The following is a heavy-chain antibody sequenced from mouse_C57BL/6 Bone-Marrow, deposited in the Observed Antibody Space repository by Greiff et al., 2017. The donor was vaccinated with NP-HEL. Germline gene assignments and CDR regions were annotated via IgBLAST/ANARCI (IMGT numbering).Heavy chain of an antibody. V-gene: IGHV3-8*01. J-gene: IGHJ1*03. D-gene: IGHD1-1*01. CDR2: ISYSGST. CDR1: FYSITSYY. Sequence: LSTPSHTLSLTFSFTFYSITSYYCNLIRKFPGNKLEYMGYISYSGSTSYNPSLKSRLSITRDTSKNQYYLQLNSLTTEDTATYYCARSSITTVVDWYFDGWGTGTTVTVSS. CDR3: ARSSITTVVDWYFDG.